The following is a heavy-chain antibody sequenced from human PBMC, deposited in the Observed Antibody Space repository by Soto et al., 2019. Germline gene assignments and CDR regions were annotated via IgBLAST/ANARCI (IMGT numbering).Heavy chain of an antibody. CDR1: GASISSYY. V-gene: IGHV4-59*01. J-gene: IGHJ4*02. CDR2: IYYSGST. D-gene: IGHD3-22*01. Sequence: SDTLSLTCTVSGASISSYYWSWIRQPPGKGLEWIGYIYYSGSTNYNPSLKSRVTISVDTSKKQFSLKLSSVTAADTAVYYCAGSDSSGYYALPYYFDYWGQGTLVTVSS. CDR3: AGSDSSGYYALPYYFDY.